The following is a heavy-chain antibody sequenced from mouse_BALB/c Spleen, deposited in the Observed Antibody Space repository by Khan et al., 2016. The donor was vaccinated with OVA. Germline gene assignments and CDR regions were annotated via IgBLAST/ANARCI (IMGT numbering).Heavy chain of an antibody. Sequence: EVELVESGGGLVKPGGSLKLSCAASGFTFNNYAMSWVRQTPEKRLEWVATVSSGGSYTYYPDNVKGRFTISRDNAESTLYLPMSSLRSEDTAMYYCARQGGIYDGPFDYWGQGTTLTVSS. J-gene: IGHJ2*01. V-gene: IGHV5-9-3*01. CDR2: VSSGGSYT. CDR3: ARQGGIYDGPFDY. D-gene: IGHD2-3*01. CDR1: GFTFNNYA.